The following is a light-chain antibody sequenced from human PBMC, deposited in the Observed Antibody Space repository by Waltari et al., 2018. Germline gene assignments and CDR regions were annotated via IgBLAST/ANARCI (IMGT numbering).Light chain of an antibody. V-gene: IGLV1-36*01. CDR1: SSNIGHNS. CDR2: YDD. Sequence: QSVLTQPPSVSGAPRQRVTISCSGSSSNIGHNSVNWYQQLPGKPPKLLIYYDDLLSSGVSDRFSGSKSGTSASLAIAGLQSEDEAHYHCAAWDASLSSWLFGGGTKLTVL. CDR3: AAWDASLSSWL. J-gene: IGLJ3*02.